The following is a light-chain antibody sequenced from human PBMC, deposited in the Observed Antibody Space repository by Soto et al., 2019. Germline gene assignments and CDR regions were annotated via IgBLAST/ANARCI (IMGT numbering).Light chain of an antibody. Sequence: DIQMTQSPSSLSASVGDRVTITCRASQGISNHLAWFQQKPGKAPKSLIYAASSLQSGVPSKFSGSGSGTDFTRTISSLQPEDFATYYCQQYKSYPMTFGQGTKVEIK. CDR2: AAS. CDR3: QQYKSYPMT. CDR1: QGISNH. V-gene: IGKV1-16*02. J-gene: IGKJ1*01.